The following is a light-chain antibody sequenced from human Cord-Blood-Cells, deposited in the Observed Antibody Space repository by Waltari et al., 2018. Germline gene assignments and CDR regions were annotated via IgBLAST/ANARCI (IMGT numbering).Light chain of an antibody. J-gene: IGLJ2*01. CDR2: KDS. CDR1: ALPTQS. V-gene: IGLV3-25*03. CDR3: QSADSSGTYVV. Sequence: SYELTQPPSVSVSPGQTARITCPGDALPTQSAYWYQQKPGQAPVLVIYKDSERPSGIPERFSGSSSGTTVTLTISGVQAEDEADYYCQSADSSGTYVVFGGGTKLTVL.